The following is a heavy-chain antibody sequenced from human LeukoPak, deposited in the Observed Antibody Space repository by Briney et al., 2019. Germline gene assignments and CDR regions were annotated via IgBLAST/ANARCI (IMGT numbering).Heavy chain of an antibody. Sequence: SQTLSLTCAVSGGSISSGGYSWSWIRQPPGKGLEWIGYIYHGGSTYYNPSLKSRVTISVDRSKSQFSLKLSSVTAADTAVYYCARALVWGFDPWGQGTLVTVSS. V-gene: IGHV4-30-2*01. J-gene: IGHJ5*02. CDR3: ARALVWGFDP. D-gene: IGHD2-8*01. CDR1: GGSISSGGYS. CDR2: IYHGGST.